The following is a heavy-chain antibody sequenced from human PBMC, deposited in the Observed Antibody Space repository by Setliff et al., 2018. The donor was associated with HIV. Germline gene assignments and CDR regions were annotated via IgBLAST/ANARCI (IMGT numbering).Heavy chain of an antibody. V-gene: IGHV3-64D*09. J-gene: IGHJ4*02. CDR3: VKPYTGYYYDGSVYDDF. CDR1: GFTVSTYS. Sequence: GGSLRLSCLVSGFTVSTYSLNWARQAPGKRPEYVAALSRGGDNTKYADSVKGRFIISRDTSKNTLYLQMSSLSPDDTAIYYCVKPYTGYYYDGSVYDDFWGQGTLVTVSS. CDR2: LSRGGDNT. D-gene: IGHD3-22*01.